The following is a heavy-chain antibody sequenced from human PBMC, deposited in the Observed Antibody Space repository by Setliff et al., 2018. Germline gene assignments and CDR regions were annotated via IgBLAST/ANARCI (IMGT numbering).Heavy chain of an antibody. V-gene: IGHV4-34*01. CDR3: ARLPGYCNGGNCYGYYTFDI. CDR2: IHHVGGT. Sequence: SETLSLTCAVSGGSFGNYYWIWIRQPPGKGLEWIGEIHHVGGTHYNPSLKSRVTISLDTSENEFSLKLSPVTAADTAVYYCARLPGYCNGGNCYGYYTFDIWGQGTMVTVSS. CDR1: GGSFGNYY. D-gene: IGHD2-15*01. J-gene: IGHJ3*02.